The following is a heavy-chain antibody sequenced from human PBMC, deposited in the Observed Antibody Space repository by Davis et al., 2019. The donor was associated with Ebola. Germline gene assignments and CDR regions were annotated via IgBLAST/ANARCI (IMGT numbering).Heavy chain of an antibody. J-gene: IGHJ4*02. CDR2: ISSSSSTI. V-gene: IGHV3-48*01. D-gene: IGHD6-13*01. Sequence: GGSLRLSCAASGFTFSSDSMNWVRQAPGKGLEWVAYISSSSSTIYYADSVKGRFTISRDNSKNTLYLQMNSLRAEDTAVYYCAKDSQTGYSSSWLFDYWGQGTLVTVSS. CDR1: GFTFSSDS. CDR3: AKDSQTGYSSSWLFDY.